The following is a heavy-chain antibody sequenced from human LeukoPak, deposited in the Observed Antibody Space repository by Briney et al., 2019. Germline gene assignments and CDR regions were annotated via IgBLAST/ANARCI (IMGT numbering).Heavy chain of an antibody. J-gene: IGHJ5*02. D-gene: IGHD2-2*01. Sequence: ASVKVSCKTSGYIFTGHYMHCVRQAPGQGHEWLGWINPKSGGTNYAQKFQGRVTMTSDTSISTAYMELSRLRSDDTAVYYCARVHLSYCSSTSCYFLWFDPWGEGTLVTVSS. CDR2: INPKSGGT. CDR3: ARVHLSYCSSTSCYFLWFDP. V-gene: IGHV1-2*02. CDR1: GYIFTGHY.